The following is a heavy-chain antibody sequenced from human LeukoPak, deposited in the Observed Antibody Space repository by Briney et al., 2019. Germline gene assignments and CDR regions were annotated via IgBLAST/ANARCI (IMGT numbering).Heavy chain of an antibody. J-gene: IGHJ4*02. Sequence: ASVKVSCKASGYTFTGYYMHWVRQAPGQGLEWMGWINPNSGGTNYAQKFQGRVTMTRDTPISTTYMELSRLRSDDTAVYYCARDARLYCSSTSCYLFDYWGQGTLVTVSP. CDR1: GYTFTGYY. V-gene: IGHV1-2*02. CDR2: INPNSGGT. D-gene: IGHD2-2*01. CDR3: ARDARLYCSSTSCYLFDY.